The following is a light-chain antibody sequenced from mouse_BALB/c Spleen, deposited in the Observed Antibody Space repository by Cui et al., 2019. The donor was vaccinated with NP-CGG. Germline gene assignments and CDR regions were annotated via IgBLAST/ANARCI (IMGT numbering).Light chain of an antibody. CDR3: ALWYSNHWV. Sequence: QAVVTQESALTTCTGETVTLTCRSSTGAVTTSNYANWVQEKPDHLFTGLIGGTNNRAPGVPARFSGSLIGDKAALTITGAQTEDEAIYFCALWYSNHWVFGGGTKLTVL. V-gene: IGLV1*01. CDR2: GTN. J-gene: IGLJ1*01. CDR1: TGAVTTSNY.